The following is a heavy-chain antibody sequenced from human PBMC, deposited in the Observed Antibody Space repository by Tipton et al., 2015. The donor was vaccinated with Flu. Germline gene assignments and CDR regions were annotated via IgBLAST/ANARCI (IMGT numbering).Heavy chain of an antibody. V-gene: IGHV1-69*01. D-gene: IGHD3-22*01. CDR3: ARVDITTSYYYPAMDV. CDR2: IIPLYDTT. J-gene: IGHJ6*02. CDR1: GGTFNDYV. Sequence: QLVQSGADVKKPGSSVKVSCKASGGTFNDYVINWVRQAPGQGLEWMGGIIPLYDTTNHAQRFQGRVTMIADESTSTAYMELSSLRSEDTAVYYCARVDITTSYYYPAMDVWGQGTTVTVSS.